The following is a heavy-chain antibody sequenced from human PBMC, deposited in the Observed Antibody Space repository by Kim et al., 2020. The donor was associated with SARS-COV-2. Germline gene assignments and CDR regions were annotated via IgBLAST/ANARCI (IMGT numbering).Heavy chain of an antibody. V-gene: IGHV3-23*01. CDR2: ISHRGSGT. CDR3: ARNSLNSYGSGAEACDV. CDR1: GFNFDTYA. D-gene: IGHD3-10*01. Sequence: GGSLRLSCAASGFNFDTYAMSWVRQAPGKGLEWVSAISHRGSGTYYPDSVRGRFIISRDNSRNTLYLQMNTLAAEDTAIYYCARNSLNSYGSGAEACDVWGQGTRVTVSS. J-gene: IGHJ3*01.